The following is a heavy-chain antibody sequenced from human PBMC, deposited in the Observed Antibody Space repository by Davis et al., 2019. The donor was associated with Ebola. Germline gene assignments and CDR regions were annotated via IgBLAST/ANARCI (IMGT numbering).Heavy chain of an antibody. Sequence: PGGSLRLSCAASGFTFSGSAMHWVRQASGKGLEWVGRIRSKANSYATAYAASVKGRFTISRDDSKNTAYLQMNSLKTEDTAVYYCTRENHKSDFFRFDYWGLGTLVTVSS. CDR2: IRSKANSYAT. CDR3: TRENHKSDFFRFDY. D-gene: IGHD1-14*01. CDR1: GFTFSGSA. V-gene: IGHV3-73*01. J-gene: IGHJ4*02.